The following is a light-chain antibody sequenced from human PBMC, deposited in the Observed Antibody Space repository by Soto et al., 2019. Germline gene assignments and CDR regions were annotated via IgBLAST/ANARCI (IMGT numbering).Light chain of an antibody. CDR2: DAS. V-gene: IGKV3-20*01. J-gene: IGKJ1*01. CDR1: QSVNSEY. Sequence: EIVLTQSPGTLSLSPGERATLSCRASQSVNSEYLAWYQQKPGQAPRLLIFDASNRATGIPDMFSGSGSGTHFTLTISRLEPEDFALYYCQQYGSSPQTFGQGTKVEIK. CDR3: QQYGSSPQT.